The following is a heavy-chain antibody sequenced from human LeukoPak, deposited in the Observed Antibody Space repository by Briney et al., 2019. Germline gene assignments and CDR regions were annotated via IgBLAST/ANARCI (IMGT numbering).Heavy chain of an antibody. V-gene: IGHV3-23*01. Sequence: GGSLRLSCAASGFTFSSYAMSWVRQAPGKGLEWVSAISGSGGSTYYADSVKGRFTISRDNSKSTLYLQVNSLRAEDTAVYYCAKAQITMIVYSRLGWFDPWGQGTLVTVSS. CDR1: GFTFSSYA. J-gene: IGHJ5*02. CDR3: AKAQITMIVYSRLGWFDP. CDR2: ISGSGGST. D-gene: IGHD3-22*01.